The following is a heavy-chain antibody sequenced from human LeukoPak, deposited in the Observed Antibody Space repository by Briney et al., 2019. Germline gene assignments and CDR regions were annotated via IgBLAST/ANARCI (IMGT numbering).Heavy chain of an antibody. V-gene: IGHV3-30*04. CDR1: GFTYSSYA. J-gene: IGHJ4*02. D-gene: IGHD3-10*01. Sequence: PGRSLRLSCAASGFTYSSYAMHWVRQAPGKGLEWVAVISYDGSNKYYADSVKGRFTISRDNSKNTLYLQMNSLRAEDTAVYYCARGIWFGDHWGQGTLVTASS. CDR2: ISYDGSNK. CDR3: ARGIWFGDH.